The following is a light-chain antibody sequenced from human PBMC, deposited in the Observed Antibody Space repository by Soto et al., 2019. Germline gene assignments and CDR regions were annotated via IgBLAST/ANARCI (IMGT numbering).Light chain of an antibody. J-gene: IGLJ2*01. Sequence: QAVVTQPPSVSGAPGQRVTISCTGSSSNIGAGYDVHWYQQLPGRAPKLLIYGNTNRPSGVPDRFSGSKSGTSASLAIPGLQAEDEADYYCLSFDSSLSVVFGGGTKLTVL. CDR3: LSFDSSLSVV. CDR1: SSNIGAGYD. V-gene: IGLV1-40*01. CDR2: GNT.